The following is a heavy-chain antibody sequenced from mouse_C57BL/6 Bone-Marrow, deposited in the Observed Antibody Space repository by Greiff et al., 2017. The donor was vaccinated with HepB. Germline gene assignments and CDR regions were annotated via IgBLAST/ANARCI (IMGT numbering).Heavy chain of an antibody. CDR2: INYDGSST. D-gene: IGHD1-1*01. J-gene: IGHJ2*01. CDR3: ARHYYGRGYFDY. CDR1: GFTFSDYY. Sequence: EVNLVESEGGLVQPGSSMKLSCTASGFTFSDYYMAWVRQVPEKGLEWVANINYDGSSTYYLDSLKSRFIISRDNAKNILYLQMSSLKSEDTATYYCARHYYGRGYFDYWGQGTTLTVSS. V-gene: IGHV5-16*01.